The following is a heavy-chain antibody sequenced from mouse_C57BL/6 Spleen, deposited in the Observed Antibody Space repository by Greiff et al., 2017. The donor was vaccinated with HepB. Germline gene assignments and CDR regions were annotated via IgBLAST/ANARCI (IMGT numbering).Heavy chain of an antibody. D-gene: IGHD1-1*01. CDR1: GYTFTSYG. J-gene: IGHJ4*01. CDR3: ARPITTVVATDYYAMDY. CDR2: IYPRSGNT. V-gene: IGHV1-81*01. Sequence: QVQLQQPGAELARPGASVKLSCKASGYTFTSYGISWVKQRTGQGLEWIGEIYPRSGNTYYNEKFKGKATLTADKSSSTAYMELRSLTSEDSAVYFCARPITTVVATDYYAMDYWGQGTSVTVSS.